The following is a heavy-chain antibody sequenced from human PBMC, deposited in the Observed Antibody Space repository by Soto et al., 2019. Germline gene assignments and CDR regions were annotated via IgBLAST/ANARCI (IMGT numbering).Heavy chain of an antibody. Sequence: ASVKVSCKTSGFTFISYPMHWVRQAPGQGLEWMGWINPGNGDTKYSQKFQGRITITTDTAATTAYLEVNSLTSEDAAVYYCARDRVGRPGQIAETLLYYLDYWGQGTQVTVSS. J-gene: IGHJ4*02. CDR2: INPGNGDT. V-gene: IGHV1-3*01. D-gene: IGHD3-16*01. CDR1: GFTFISYP. CDR3: ARDRVGRPGQIAETLLYYLDY.